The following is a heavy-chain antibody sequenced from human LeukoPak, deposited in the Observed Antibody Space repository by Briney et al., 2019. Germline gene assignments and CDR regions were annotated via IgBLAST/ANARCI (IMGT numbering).Heavy chain of an antibody. J-gene: IGHJ3*02. CDR2: LYYSGST. CDR3: AGHGICSSGCAFDI. CDR1: GASVSFYY. D-gene: IGHD2-15*01. Sequence: SETLSLTRTVSGASVSFYYWTWVRQPPGKGLEWIGYLYYSGSTRYNPSLESRVTMSVDTSKNQFSLRLTSVTAADTAVYFCAGHGICSSGCAFDIWGQGAMVTVSS. V-gene: IGHV4-59*02.